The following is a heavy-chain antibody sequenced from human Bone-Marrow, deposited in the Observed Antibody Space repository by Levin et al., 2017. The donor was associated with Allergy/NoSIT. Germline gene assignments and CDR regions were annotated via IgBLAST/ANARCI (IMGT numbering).Heavy chain of an antibody. CDR1: GASIRSGAYY. D-gene: IGHD3-10*01. V-gene: IGHV4-31*03. J-gene: IGHJ4*02. CDR3: AVSLNRGVIPSLNFDY. Sequence: RPSETLSLTCTVSGASIRSGAYYWSWIRQHPGRGLEWIGFIYYSGATRYNPSLLSRVSVSLDTSKNQFFLKLTSVTAADTAVYYCAVSLNRGVIPSLNFDYWGQGTLLSVSS. CDR2: IYYSGAT.